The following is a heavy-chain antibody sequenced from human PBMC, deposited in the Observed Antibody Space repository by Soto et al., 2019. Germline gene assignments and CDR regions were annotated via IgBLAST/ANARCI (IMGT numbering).Heavy chain of an antibody. J-gene: IGHJ6*02. CDR3: ARDPGIVQWLSYCYYGMDV. CDR2: ISAYNGNT. CDR1: GYTFTSYG. Sequence: ASVKVSCKASGYTFTSYGISWVRQAPGQGLEWMGWISAYNGNTNYAQKLQGRVTMTTDTSTSTAYMELRSLRSDDTAVYYCARDPGIVQWLSYCYYGMDVWGQGTTVTVSS. D-gene: IGHD6-19*01. V-gene: IGHV1-18*01.